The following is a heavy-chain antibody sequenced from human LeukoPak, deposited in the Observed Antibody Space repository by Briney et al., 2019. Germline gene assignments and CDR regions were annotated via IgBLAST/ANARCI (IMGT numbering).Heavy chain of an antibody. CDR1: GFTFSSYG. CDR3: AKVPAAILIPNWFDP. V-gene: IGHV3-30*18. Sequence: GGSLRLSCAASGFTFSSYGMHWVRQAPGKGLEWVAVISYDGSNKYYADSVKGRFTISRDNSKNTLYLQMNSLRAEDTAVYYCAKVPAAILIPNWFDPWGQGTLVTVSS. D-gene: IGHD2-2*01. CDR2: ISYDGSNK. J-gene: IGHJ5*02.